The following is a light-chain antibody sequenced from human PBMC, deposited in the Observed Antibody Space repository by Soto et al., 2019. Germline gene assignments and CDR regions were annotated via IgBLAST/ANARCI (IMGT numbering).Light chain of an antibody. V-gene: IGKV4-1*01. Sequence: DIVMTQSPDSLAVALGERATINCQSSQSVLYSSNNKNYLAWYQQKPGQPPKLLIYWASTRESGVPDRFSGSGSGTDFTLTIRSLEAEDVAVYYCQQYYSLPPTFGQGTKVEIK. CDR1: QSVLYSSNNKNY. J-gene: IGKJ1*01. CDR3: QQYYSLPPT. CDR2: WAS.